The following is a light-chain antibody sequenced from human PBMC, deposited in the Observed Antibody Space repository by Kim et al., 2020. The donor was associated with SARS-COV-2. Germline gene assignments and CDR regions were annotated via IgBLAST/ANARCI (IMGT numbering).Light chain of an antibody. CDR1: SSNIGSNT. CDR3: AAWDDSLNGHWV. CDR2: SNS. V-gene: IGLV1-44*01. Sequence: QSVLTQPPSASGTPGQRVTISCSGSSSNIGSNTVNWYQQLPGSAPKLLIHSNSQRPSGVPDRFSASKSGTSASLAISGLQSEDEADYYCAAWDDSLNGHWVSGGGTQLTVL. J-gene: IGLJ3*02.